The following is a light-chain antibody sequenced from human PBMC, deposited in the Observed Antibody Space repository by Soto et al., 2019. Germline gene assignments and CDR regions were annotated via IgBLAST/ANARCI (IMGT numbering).Light chain of an antibody. CDR1: QRISSW. CDR3: QQYSTYWP. V-gene: IGKV1-5*03. J-gene: IGKJ1*01. Sequence: DIQMTLSPSTLSASVGDRVTITCRASQRISSWLAWYQQKPGKAPRLLIYKASTLESGAPSRFSGSGSGTDFTLTTSSLQPDGFATYYCQQYSTYWPCGQGTKVDIK. CDR2: KAS.